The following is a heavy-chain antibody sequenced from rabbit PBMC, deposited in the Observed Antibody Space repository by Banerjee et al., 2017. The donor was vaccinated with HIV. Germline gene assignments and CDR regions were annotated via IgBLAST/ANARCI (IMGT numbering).Heavy chain of an antibody. V-gene: IGHV1S45*01. CDR2: IDAGSGTT. CDR1: GFDLSSYYV. D-gene: IGHD6-1*01. J-gene: IGHJ4*01. CDR3: ARDGGYGDYGYASNL. Sequence: QEQLEESGGGLVKPEGSLKLSCTASGFDLSSYYVMCWVRQAPGKGLEWIGCIDAGSGTTYYANWAKGRFTISKTSSTTVTLQMTSLTAADTATYFCARDGGYGDYGYASNLWGPGTLVTVS.